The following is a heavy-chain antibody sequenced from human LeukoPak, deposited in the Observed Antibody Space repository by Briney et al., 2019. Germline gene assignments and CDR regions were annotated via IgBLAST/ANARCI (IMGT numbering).Heavy chain of an antibody. CDR1: GFTFSSYS. D-gene: IGHD5-12*01. V-gene: IGHV3-21*01. CDR2: ISSSSSYI. J-gene: IGHJ4*02. Sequence: GGSLRLSCAASGFTFSSYSMNWVRQAPGKGLEWVSSISSSSSYIYYADSVKGRFTISRGNAKNSLYLQMNSLRAEDTAVYYCARGVDIVATIDYWGRGTLVTVSS. CDR3: ARGVDIVATIDY.